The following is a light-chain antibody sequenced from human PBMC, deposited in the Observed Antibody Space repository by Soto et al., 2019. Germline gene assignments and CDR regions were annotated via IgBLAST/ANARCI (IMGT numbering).Light chain of an antibody. J-gene: IGKJ1*01. V-gene: IGKV3-15*01. CDR2: GAS. Sequence: EKVMTQSPATLSMSPGERATLSCGASQSVSSFLAWYQQKPGQAPRLLIYGASTRATGIPARFSGSGSGTEFTLTISSLQSEDFAVYYCQQYSNWPSWTFGQGTKVEVK. CDR1: QSVSSF. CDR3: QQYSNWPSWT.